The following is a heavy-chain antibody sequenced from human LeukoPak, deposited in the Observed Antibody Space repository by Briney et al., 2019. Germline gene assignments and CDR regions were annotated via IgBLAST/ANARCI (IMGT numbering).Heavy chain of an antibody. J-gene: IGHJ4*02. D-gene: IGHD3-10*01. CDR2: INHSGGT. CDR1: GGSFSGYY. V-gene: IGHV4-34*01. Sequence: PSETLSLTCAVYGGSFSGYYWSWIRQPPGKGLEWIGEINHSGGTNYNPSLKSRVTISVDTSKNQFSLKLSSVTAADTAVYYCARGGMVLWFGELSSWGQGTLVTVSS. CDR3: ARGGMVLWFGELSS.